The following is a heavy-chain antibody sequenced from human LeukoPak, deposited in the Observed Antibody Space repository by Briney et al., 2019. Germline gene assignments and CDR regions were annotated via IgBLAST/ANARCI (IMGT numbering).Heavy chain of an antibody. J-gene: IGHJ3*02. V-gene: IGHV3-66*01. Sequence: GGSLRLSCAASGLTASNNYISWVRQAPGKGLEWVSAAFGGAGTHYADSVKDRFTISRDNSKNTLSLQMNSLRVEDTAVYYCAREGCSTTSCYKRAFDIWGQGTMVTVSS. CDR3: AREGCSTTSCYKRAFDI. D-gene: IGHD2-2*02. CDR2: AFGGAGT. CDR1: GLTASNNY.